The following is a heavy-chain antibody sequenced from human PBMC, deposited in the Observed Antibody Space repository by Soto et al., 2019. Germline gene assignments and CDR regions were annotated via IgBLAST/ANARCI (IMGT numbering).Heavy chain of an antibody. Sequence: EEQLVESGGGLVQPGGSRRLSCVASGFNFNKYWMSWVRQAPGKGLEWVANIKKDGSEESYVDSVEGRFTISRDNAKSSLYLEMNSLRGEDTAVYYCTRDRIITIFEGHYGMDLWGQWTTVIVSS. CDR2: IKKDGSEE. CDR3: TRDRIITIFEGHYGMDL. V-gene: IGHV3-7*05. CDR1: GFNFNKYW. D-gene: IGHD3-3*01. J-gene: IGHJ6*02.